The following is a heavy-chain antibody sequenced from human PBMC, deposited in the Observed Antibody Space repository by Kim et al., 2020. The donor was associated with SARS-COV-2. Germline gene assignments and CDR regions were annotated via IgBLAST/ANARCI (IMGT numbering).Heavy chain of an antibody. J-gene: IGHJ6*02. V-gene: IGHV3-30-3*01. CDR3: ARDSSSATDYYYVMDD. Sequence: GGSLRLSCAASGFTFSSYAMHWVRQAPGKGLEWVTVISYDGSNKYYADSVKGRFTISRDNSKNTLYLQMNSLRGDDTALYFCARDSSSATDYYYVMDDWGQGTTVTVAS. D-gene: IGHD6-25*01. CDR1: GFTFSSYA. CDR2: ISYDGSNK.